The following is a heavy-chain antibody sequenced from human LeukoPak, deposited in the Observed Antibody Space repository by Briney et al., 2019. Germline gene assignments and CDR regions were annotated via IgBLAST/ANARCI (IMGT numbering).Heavy chain of an antibody. Sequence: SETLSLTCTVSGGSISSSSYYWGWIRQPPGKGLEWIGSIYYSGSTYYNPSLKSRVTISVDTSKNQFSLKLSSVPAADTAGYYGAIREFDSSGYNGYWAQGTRDTVSS. J-gene: IGHJ4*02. CDR2: IYYSGST. V-gene: IGHV4-39*01. CDR1: GGSISSSSYY. CDR3: AIREFDSSGYNGY. D-gene: IGHD3-22*01.